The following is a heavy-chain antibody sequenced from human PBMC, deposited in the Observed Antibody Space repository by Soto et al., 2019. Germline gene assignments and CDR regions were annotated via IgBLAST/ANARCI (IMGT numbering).Heavy chain of an antibody. CDR2: IIPIFGTP. D-gene: IGHD6-19*01. CDR1: GVTFSRQD. J-gene: IGHJ4*02. V-gene: IGHV1-69*13. Sequence: SVKVSCKAAGVTFSRQDMRWVRQAPGQGLEWMGGIIPIFGTPQYAEKFQDRLTITADESTRTAYMELSSLRSGDTAVYYCARLYSSGWPRSYSDYWGQGTLVTVSS. CDR3: ARLYSSGWPRSYSDY.